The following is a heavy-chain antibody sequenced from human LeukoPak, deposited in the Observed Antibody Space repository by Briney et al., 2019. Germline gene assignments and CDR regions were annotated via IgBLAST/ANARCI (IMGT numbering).Heavy chain of an antibody. CDR1: GGSISSYY. Sequence: PSETLSLTCTVSGGSISSYYWSWTRQPPGKGLEWIGYIYYSGSTNYNPSLKSRVTISVDTSKNQFSLKLSSVTAADTAVYYCARLSFFRGSYVFDYWGQGTLVTVSS. CDR2: IYYSGST. J-gene: IGHJ4*02. V-gene: IGHV4-59*01. CDR3: ARLSFFRGSYVFDY. D-gene: IGHD1-26*01.